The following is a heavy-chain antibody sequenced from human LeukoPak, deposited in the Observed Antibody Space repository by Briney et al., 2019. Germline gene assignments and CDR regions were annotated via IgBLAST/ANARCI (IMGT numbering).Heavy chain of an antibody. CDR1: GFTFSSYA. CDR2: ISYDGSNK. Sequence: PGRSLRLSCAASGFTFSSYAMHWVRQAPGKGLEWVAVISYDGSNKYYADSVKGRFTISRDNSTNTLYLQMNSLRAEDTAVYYCAKGIQLWDFDYWAREPWSPSPQ. V-gene: IGHV3-30*04. J-gene: IGHJ4*02. CDR3: AKGIQLWDFDY. D-gene: IGHD5-18*01.